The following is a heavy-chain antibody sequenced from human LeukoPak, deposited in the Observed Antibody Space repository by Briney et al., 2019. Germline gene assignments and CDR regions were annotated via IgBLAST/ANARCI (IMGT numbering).Heavy chain of an antibody. Sequence: KPSETLSLTCAVYGGSFSSYYWSWIRQPPGKGLEWIRYIYYSGSTNYNPSLKSRVTMSVDTSKNQFSLKLSSVTAADTAVYYCARDRVYPVEAANYYYYGMDVWGQGTTVTVSS. CDR2: IYYSGST. D-gene: IGHD2-15*01. CDR3: ARDRVYPVEAANYYYYGMDV. J-gene: IGHJ6*02. V-gene: IGHV4-59*12. CDR1: GGSFSSYY.